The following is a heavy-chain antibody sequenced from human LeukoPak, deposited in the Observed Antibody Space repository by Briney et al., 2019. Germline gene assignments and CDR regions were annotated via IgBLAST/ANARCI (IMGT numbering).Heavy chain of an antibody. CDR3: TTILWGGTVAP. CDR2: IKSKADGGAI. V-gene: IGHV3-15*01. CDR1: GFTFNNAW. J-gene: IGHJ5*02. Sequence: PGGSLRLSCAASGFTFNNAWMSWVRQAPGKGLEWVGRIKSKADGGAIDYAAPVKGRFTISRDDSKSTVYLQMNSLKTEDTAVYYCTTILWGGTVAPWGQGALVTVSS. D-gene: IGHD6-19*01.